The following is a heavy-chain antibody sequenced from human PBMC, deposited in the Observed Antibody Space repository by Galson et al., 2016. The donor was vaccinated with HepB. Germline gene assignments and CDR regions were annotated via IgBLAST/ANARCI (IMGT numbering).Heavy chain of an antibody. CDR1: GFNFSDYY. V-gene: IGHV3-11*01. CDR3: ARARNRWAATYWFDP. CDR2: ISERGRAM. D-gene: IGHD2-15*01. J-gene: IGHJ5*02. Sequence: SLRLSCAASGFNFSDYYMSWIRQAPGKGLEWISYISERGRAMYNAESVEGRFTISRDNAKNSLFLQMNSLRVDDTAVYYRARARNRWAATYWFDPWGQGTRVTVSS.